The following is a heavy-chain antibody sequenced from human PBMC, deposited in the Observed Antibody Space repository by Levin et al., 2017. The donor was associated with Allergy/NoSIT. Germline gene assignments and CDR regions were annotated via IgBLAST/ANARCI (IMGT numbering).Heavy chain of an antibody. D-gene: IGHD4/OR15-4a*01. CDR3: SRASMVPNSSNDDWRRFDY. Sequence: PGGSLRLSCTASGFTFSDYAMSWVRQAPGEGLEWVGFIRNKAYGGTTEYAASVKGRFTISRDDSKSIAYLQLNSLKTEDTAVYYCSRASMVPNSSNDDWRRFDYWGQGTLVTVSS. V-gene: IGHV3-49*04. CDR1: GFTFSDYA. J-gene: IGHJ4*02. CDR2: IRNKAYGGTT.